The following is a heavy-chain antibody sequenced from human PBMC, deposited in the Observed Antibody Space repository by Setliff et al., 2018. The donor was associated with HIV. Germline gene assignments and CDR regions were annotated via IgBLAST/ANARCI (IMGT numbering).Heavy chain of an antibody. J-gene: IGHJ4*02. Sequence: PGGSLRLSCAASGFTFSDYWMTWVRQAPGKGLEWVSTISGSGGSTYYADSVKGRFTISRDNSKNALYLQMNSLRAEDTAAYYCARDPGSSSFDYWGQGTPVTVSS. CDR2: ISGSGGST. D-gene: IGHD6-19*01. CDR1: GFTFSDYW. CDR3: ARDPGSSSFDY. V-gene: IGHV3-23*01.